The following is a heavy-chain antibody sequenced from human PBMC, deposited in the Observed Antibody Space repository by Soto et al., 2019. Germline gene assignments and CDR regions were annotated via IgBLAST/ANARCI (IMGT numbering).Heavy chain of an antibody. D-gene: IGHD3-3*01. CDR2: INHSGST. CDR3: GRDGDYDFWSGYYSVRSLHLGGVELDY. Sequence: SETLSLTYAVYGGSFSGYYWTWIRQPPGTGLEWIGEINHSGSTNYNPSLKSRVTISVDTSKNQFSLKLTSVTAADTAVYYCGRDGDYDFWSGYYSVRSLHLGGVELDYWGQGTLVTVSS. J-gene: IGHJ4*02. V-gene: IGHV4-34*01. CDR1: GGSFSGYY.